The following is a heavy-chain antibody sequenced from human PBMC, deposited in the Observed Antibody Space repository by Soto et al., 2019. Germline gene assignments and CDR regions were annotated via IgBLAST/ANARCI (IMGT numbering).Heavy chain of an antibody. J-gene: IGHJ6*03. Sequence: QVQLQESGPGLVKPSQTLSLICTVSGGSITSGGHYWSWIRRRPGKGLESIGYIYYSGSTYYNPSLKSRVTLSLDTSKNQFFLKLSSVTAADTAVYFCAREEYSNPPYMDVWGKGTTVTVSS. D-gene: IGHD4-4*01. CDR3: AREEYSNPPYMDV. V-gene: IGHV4-31*03. CDR2: IYYSGST. CDR1: GGSITSGGHY.